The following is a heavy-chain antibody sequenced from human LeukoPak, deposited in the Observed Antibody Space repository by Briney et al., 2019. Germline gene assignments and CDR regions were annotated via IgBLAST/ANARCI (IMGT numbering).Heavy chain of an antibody. D-gene: IGHD4-11*01. CDR3: ARDSRNLRLQHIFDY. CDR1: GFTFSSYS. Sequence: GGSLRLSCAASGFTFSSYSMNWVRQAPGKGLEWVSYISSSSSTIYYADSVKGRFTISRDNAKNSLYLQMNSLRAEDTAVYYCARDSRNLRLQHIFDYWGQGTLVTVSS. J-gene: IGHJ4*02. CDR2: ISSSSSTI. V-gene: IGHV3-48*01.